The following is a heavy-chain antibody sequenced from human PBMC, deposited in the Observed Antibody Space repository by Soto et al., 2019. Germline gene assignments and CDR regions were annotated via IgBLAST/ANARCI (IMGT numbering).Heavy chain of an antibody. CDR2: VYYSGGA. CDR3: GRVVEGATRHTDFDS. Sequence: NLSETLSLTCAVSGVSIHNSHSFWGWIRQPPGKGLEFIANVYYSGGAHYNPSFKSRVTISVDTATNQVSLRMSSVTAADTAVYFCGRVVEGATRHTDFDSWGQGTLVTVSS. CDR1: GVSIHNSHSF. V-gene: IGHV4-39*01. J-gene: IGHJ5*01. D-gene: IGHD2-21*01.